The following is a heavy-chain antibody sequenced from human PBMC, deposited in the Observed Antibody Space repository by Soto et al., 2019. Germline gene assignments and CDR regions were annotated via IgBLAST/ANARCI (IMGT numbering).Heavy chain of an antibody. CDR3: ASSPLSYGMDV. CDR1: GGSFSGYY. V-gene: IGHV4-34*01. Sequence: PSETLSLTCAVYGGSFSGYYWSWIRQPPGKGLEWIGEINHSGSTIYNPSLKSRVTISVDTSKNQFSLKLSSVTAADTAVYYCASSPLSYGMDVWGQGTTVTVSS. J-gene: IGHJ6*02. CDR2: INHSGST.